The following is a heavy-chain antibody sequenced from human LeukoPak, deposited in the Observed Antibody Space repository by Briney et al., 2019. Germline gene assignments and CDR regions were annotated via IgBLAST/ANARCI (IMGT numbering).Heavy chain of an antibody. CDR1: GGSISSGGYY. CDR3: AREVIVGATGYYYYGMDV. V-gene: IGHV4-61*08. CDR2: IYYSGST. J-gene: IGHJ6*02. D-gene: IGHD1-26*01. Sequence: SETLSLTCTVSGGSISSGGYYWSWIRQHPGKGLEWIGYIYYSGSTNYNPSLKSRVTISVDTSKNQFSLKVSSVTAADTAVYYCAREVIVGATGYYYYGMDVWGQGTTVTVSS.